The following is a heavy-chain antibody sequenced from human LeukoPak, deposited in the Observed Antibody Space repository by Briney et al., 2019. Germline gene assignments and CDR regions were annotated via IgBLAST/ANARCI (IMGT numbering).Heavy chain of an antibody. J-gene: IGHJ3*02. Sequence: GGSLRLSCAASGFTFSDYYMSWIRQAPGKGLEWVSYISSSGSTIYYADSVKGRFTISRDNAKNSLYLQMNSLRSEDTAVYYCARDRGDSSGYDAFDIWGQGTMVTVSS. D-gene: IGHD3-22*01. V-gene: IGHV3-11*01. CDR3: ARDRGDSSGYDAFDI. CDR1: GFTFSDYY. CDR2: ISSSGSTI.